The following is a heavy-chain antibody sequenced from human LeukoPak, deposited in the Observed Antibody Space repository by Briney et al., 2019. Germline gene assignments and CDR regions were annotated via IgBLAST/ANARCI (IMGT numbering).Heavy chain of an antibody. Sequence: SETLSLTYTVSGGSISSYYWSWIRQPPGKGLEWIGYIYYSGTTNYNPSLKSRVTISVNTSKNQFSLKLSSVTAADTAVYYCARGVYIAAAQYGYWGQGTLVTVSS. J-gene: IGHJ4*02. CDR1: GGSISSYY. V-gene: IGHV4-59*01. CDR3: ARGVYIAAAQYGY. D-gene: IGHD6-13*01. CDR2: IYYSGTT.